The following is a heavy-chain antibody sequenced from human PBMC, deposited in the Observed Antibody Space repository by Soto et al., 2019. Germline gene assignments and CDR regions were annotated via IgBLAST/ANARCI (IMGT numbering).Heavy chain of an antibody. D-gene: IGHD6-19*01. CDR1: GYTFTSYW. V-gene: IGHV5-51*01. J-gene: IGHJ4*02. CDR2: IYPGDSDT. CDR3: AGRGSSGLPPPFAC. Sequence: GESLKISCKGSGYTFTSYWIGWVRQMSGKGLEWMGIIYPGDSDTRYSPSFQGQVTISADKSINTAYLQWNSLKASDSARYNWAGRGSSGLPPPFACWGQGPRVTASS.